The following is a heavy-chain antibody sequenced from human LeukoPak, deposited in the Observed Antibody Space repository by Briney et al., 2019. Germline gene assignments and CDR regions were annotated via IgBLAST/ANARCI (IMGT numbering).Heavy chain of an antibody. J-gene: IGHJ4*02. CDR1: GFSFGDFW. D-gene: IGHD2-21*01. Sequence: PGGSLRLSCAASGFSFGDFWMNWVRQAPGKGPEWVGRIKSNNDGGTTDYASPVEGRFIISRDDSKNTIYLQMNRLIIDDTAIYYCTPVMVEDRGFWGQGTLVTVSS. CDR2: IKSNNDGGTT. CDR3: TPVMVEDRGF. V-gene: IGHV3-15*01.